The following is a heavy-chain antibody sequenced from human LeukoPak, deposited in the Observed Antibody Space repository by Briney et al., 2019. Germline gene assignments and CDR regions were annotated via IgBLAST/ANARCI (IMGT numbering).Heavy chain of an antibody. CDR2: ISSSGSTI. J-gene: IGHJ6*02. Sequence: GESLRLSCAASGFTFSDYYMSWIRQAPGKGLEWVSYISSSGSTIYYADSVKGRFTISRDNAKNSLYLQMNSLRAEDTAVYYCAREVPPITIFGVGYYGMDVWGQGTTVTVSS. CDR3: AREVPPITIFGVGYYGMDV. CDR1: GFTFSDYY. V-gene: IGHV3-11*01. D-gene: IGHD3-3*01.